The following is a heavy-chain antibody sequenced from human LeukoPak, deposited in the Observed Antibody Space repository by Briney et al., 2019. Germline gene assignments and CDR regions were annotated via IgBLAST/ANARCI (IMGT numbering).Heavy chain of an antibody. J-gene: IGHJ4*02. CDR2: INTNSGGT. CDR1: GYTFTGYY. CDR3: ARDLRMGYCSGGSCYPGAY. D-gene: IGHD2-15*01. V-gene: IGHV1-2*02. Sequence: GSVKVSCTASGYTFTGYYMHWVRQAPGQGLEWMGWINTNSGGTNYAQTFQGRVTMTRDTSISTAYMELSRLRSDDTAVYYCARDLRMGYCSGGSCYPGAYWGQGTLVTVSS.